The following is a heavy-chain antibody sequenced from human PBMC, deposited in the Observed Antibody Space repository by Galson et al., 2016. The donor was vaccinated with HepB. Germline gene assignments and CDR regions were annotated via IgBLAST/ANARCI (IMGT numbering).Heavy chain of an antibody. V-gene: IGHV3-53*01. Sequence: SLRLSCAASGFSVSNNDASWVRQAPGEGLEWVSVSYSGGRTCYADSVKGRFTVSRDDSKNTLYLQMNSLRVEDTAVYYCAREGCINGVCHLDGFDVWGQGTMVTVSS. CDR1: GFSVSNND. CDR2: SYSGGRT. CDR3: AREGCINGVCHLDGFDV. D-gene: IGHD2-8*01. J-gene: IGHJ3*01.